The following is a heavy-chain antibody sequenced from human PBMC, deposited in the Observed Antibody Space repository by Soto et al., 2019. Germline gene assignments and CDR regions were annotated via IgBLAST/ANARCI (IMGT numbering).Heavy chain of an antibody. CDR1: EGTFSSSA. Sequence: SVKVSCKASEGTFSSSAISWVRQAPGQGLKWMGGIFPIFGTANYAQKFQGRVTITADESTSTAYMELSSLRSEDTAVYYCATVKHIVATIFGYFDYWGQGTLVTVSS. CDR3: ATVKHIVATIFGYFDY. V-gene: IGHV1-69*13. D-gene: IGHD5-12*01. CDR2: IFPIFGTA. J-gene: IGHJ4*02.